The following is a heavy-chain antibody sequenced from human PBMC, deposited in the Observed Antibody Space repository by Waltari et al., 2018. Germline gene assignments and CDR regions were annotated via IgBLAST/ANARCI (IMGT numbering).Heavy chain of an antibody. D-gene: IGHD6-19*01. CDR2: THHDGTT. CDR1: GHSIRSEYF. J-gene: IGHJ4*02. V-gene: IGHV4-38-2*01. CDR3: AAVAWHYSVRIDY. Sequence: QVQLQESGPGLVKPSETLSLTSAVFGHSIRSEYFWGWIRQPPGKGLEWIGTTHHDGTTFYSPSLQNRITISLDTSNNQFSLRLRSMTAADTAVYYCAAVAWHYSVRIDYWGQGTLVTVSS.